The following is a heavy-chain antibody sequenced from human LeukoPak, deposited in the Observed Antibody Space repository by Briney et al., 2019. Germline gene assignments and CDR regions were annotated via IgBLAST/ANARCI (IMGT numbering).Heavy chain of an antibody. J-gene: IGHJ4*02. Sequence: SGGSLRLSCAASGFTFSSYAMHWVRQAPGKGLEWVAVISYDGSNKYYADSVKGRFTISRDNSKNTLYLQMNSLRAEDTAVYYCARDSSRTMIVVSPDYWGQGTLVTVSS. CDR3: ARDSSRTMIVVSPDY. CDR1: GFTFSSYA. CDR2: ISYDGSNK. D-gene: IGHD3-22*01. V-gene: IGHV3-30-3*01.